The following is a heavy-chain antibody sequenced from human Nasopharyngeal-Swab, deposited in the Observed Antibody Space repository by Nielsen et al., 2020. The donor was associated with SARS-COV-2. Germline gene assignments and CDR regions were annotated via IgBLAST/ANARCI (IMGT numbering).Heavy chain of an antibody. V-gene: IGHV3-33*05. D-gene: IGHD6-19*01. J-gene: IGHJ6*03. CDR1: GFTFSSYG. Sequence: GESLKISCAASGFTFSSYGMHWVRQAPGKGLEWVAVISYDGSNKYYADSVKGRFTISRDNSKNTLYLQMNSLRAEDTAVYYCARDNWQWLVQEYYMDVWGKGTTVTVSS. CDR3: ARDNWQWLVQEYYMDV. CDR2: ISYDGSNK.